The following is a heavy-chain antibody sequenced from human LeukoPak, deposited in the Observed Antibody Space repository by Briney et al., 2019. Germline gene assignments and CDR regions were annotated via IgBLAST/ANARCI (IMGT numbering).Heavy chain of an antibody. CDR3: ARLKYDYVWGSYVYMDV. Sequence: SETLSLTCSVSGGSISNYFWSWIRQPPGKGLECIGFIYYSETTNYNPSFKSRVTISVDTSKNQFSLKLNSVTAADTAVYYCARLKYDYVWGSYVYMDVWGKGTTVTISS. D-gene: IGHD3-16*01. V-gene: IGHV4-59*01. CDR2: IYYSETT. CDR1: GGSISNYF. J-gene: IGHJ6*03.